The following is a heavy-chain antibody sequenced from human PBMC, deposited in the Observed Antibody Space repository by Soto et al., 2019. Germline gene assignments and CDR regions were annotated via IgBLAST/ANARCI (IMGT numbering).Heavy chain of an antibody. CDR1: GFTFSSYA. J-gene: IGHJ6*02. V-gene: IGHV3-23*01. CDR2: ISGSGGST. Sequence: GGSLRLSCAASGFTFSSYAMSWVRQAPGKGLEWVSAISGSGGSTYYADSVKGRFTISRDNSKNTLYLQMNSLRAEDTAVYYCAKNGGIVVVVAATRGLGMDVWGQGTTVTVSS. CDR3: AKNGGIVVVVAATRGLGMDV. D-gene: IGHD2-15*01.